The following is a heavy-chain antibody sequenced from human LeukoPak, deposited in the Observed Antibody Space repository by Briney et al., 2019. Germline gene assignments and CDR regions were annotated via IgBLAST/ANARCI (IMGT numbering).Heavy chain of an antibody. CDR3: ARAVFGVVITNYYYYYMDV. Sequence: ASAQVSCKASGYPFTSYGISWVRPAPGQGLEWKGGLSAYNGNTNYAQKLQGRVTMTTDTSTSTAYMELSSLRSEDTAVYYCARAVFGVVITNYYYYYMDVWGKGTTVTVSS. D-gene: IGHD3-3*01. CDR2: LSAYNGNT. J-gene: IGHJ6*03. CDR1: GYPFTSYG. V-gene: IGHV1-18*01.